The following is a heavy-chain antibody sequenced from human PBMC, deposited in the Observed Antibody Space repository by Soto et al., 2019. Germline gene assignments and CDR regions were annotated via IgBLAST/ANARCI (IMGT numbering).Heavy chain of an antibody. V-gene: IGHV3-9*01. J-gene: IGHJ4*02. CDR1: GFTLDDYA. CDR2: ISWNINSI. D-gene: IGHD6-13*01. CDR3: AKGGGRIEAAGKIDY. Sequence: HPGGSLRLSCAAFGFTLDDYAMHWVRQAPGNGLEWVSGISWNINSIGYADSVKGRFTISRDNAKNSLYLQMNSLRAEDTALYYCAKGGGRIEAAGKIDYWGQGTLVTVSS.